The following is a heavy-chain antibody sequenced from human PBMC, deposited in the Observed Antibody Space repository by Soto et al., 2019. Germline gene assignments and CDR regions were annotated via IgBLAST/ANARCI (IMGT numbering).Heavy chain of an antibody. CDR1: GGSISSDDYY. Sequence: NPSETLSLTCTVSGGSISSDDYYWSWIRQAPGRGLEWIGYIHSSGSIYYNPSLKSRATMSIDTAGNQFSLKVSSVTVADTAVYYCARDLDGLHDDTSGPFPRPGWGQGTLVTSPQ. CDR3: ARDLDGLHDDTSGPFPRPG. J-gene: IGHJ1*01. CDR2: IHSSGSI. D-gene: IGHD3-22*01. V-gene: IGHV4-30-4*01.